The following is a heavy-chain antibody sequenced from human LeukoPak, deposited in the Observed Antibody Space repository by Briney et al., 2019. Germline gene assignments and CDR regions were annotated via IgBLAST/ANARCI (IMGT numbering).Heavy chain of an antibody. V-gene: IGHV3-9*01. D-gene: IGHD5-18*01. CDR2: ISWNSGSI. Sequence: GGSLRLSCAASGFTFDDYAMHWVRQAPGKGLEWVSGISWNSGSIGYADSVKGRFTISRDNAKNSLYLQMNSLRAEDTALYYCAKSPGPLRRGYGYDFDYWGQGTLVTVSS. J-gene: IGHJ4*02. CDR3: AKSPGPLRRGYGYDFDY. CDR1: GFTFDDYA.